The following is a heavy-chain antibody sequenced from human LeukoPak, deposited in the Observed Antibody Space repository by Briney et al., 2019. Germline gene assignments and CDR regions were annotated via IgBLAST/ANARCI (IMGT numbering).Heavy chain of an antibody. Sequence: SETLSLTCAVYGGSFSGYYWSWIRQPPGKGLEWIGEINHSGSTNYNPSLKSRVTISVDTSKNQFSLKLSSVTAADTAVYYCARGHGLYDFWSGFKKGPLDYWGQGTLVTVPS. CDR1: GGSFSGYY. D-gene: IGHD3-3*01. J-gene: IGHJ4*02. CDR2: INHSGST. V-gene: IGHV4-34*01. CDR3: ARGHGLYDFWSGFKKGPLDY.